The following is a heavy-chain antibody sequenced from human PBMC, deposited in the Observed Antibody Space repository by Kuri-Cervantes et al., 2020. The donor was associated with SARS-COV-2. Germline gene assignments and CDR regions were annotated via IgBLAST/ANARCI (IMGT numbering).Heavy chain of an antibody. D-gene: IGHD3-16*01. CDR2: INHSGSN. J-gene: IGHJ6*03. V-gene: IGHV4-34*01. Sequence: SETLSLTCAVYGGSLSGYYCSWIRQPPGKGLEWIGEINHSGSNNYNTSLTSRVTISVDTSKNQFSLKLSSVTAADTALYYCARDQGGYYMDVWGKGTTVTVSS. CDR3: ARDQGGYYMDV. CDR1: GGSLSGYY.